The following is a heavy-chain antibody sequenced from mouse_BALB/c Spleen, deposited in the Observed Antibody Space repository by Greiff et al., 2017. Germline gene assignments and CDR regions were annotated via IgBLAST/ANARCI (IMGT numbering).Heavy chain of an antibody. CDR3: ARGYYDYDGAWFAY. Sequence: VQLQESAAELARPGASVKMSCKASGYTFTSYTMHWVKQRPGQGLEWIGYINPSSGYTEYNQKFKDKTTLTADKSSSTAYMQLSSLTSEDSAVYYCARGYYDYDGAWFAYWGQGTLVTVSA. J-gene: IGHJ3*01. V-gene: IGHV1-4*02. D-gene: IGHD2-4*01. CDR1: GYTFTSYT. CDR2: INPSSGYT.